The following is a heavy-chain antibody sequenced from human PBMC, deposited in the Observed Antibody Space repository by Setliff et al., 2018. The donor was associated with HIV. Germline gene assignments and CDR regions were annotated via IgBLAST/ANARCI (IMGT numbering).Heavy chain of an antibody. CDR2: IYHSGGT. CDR3: ARDNALIRAPFEY. J-gene: IGHJ4*02. D-gene: IGHD1-20*01. V-gene: IGHV4-34*01. CDR1: GGSFSDYY. Sequence: SETLSLTCAVYGGSFSDYYWSWIRQPPGKGLEWIGEIYHSGGTNYSPSFRGRVTISIDSSRNQFSLRLNSVSAADTAIYYCARDNALIRAPFEYWGQGALVTVSS.